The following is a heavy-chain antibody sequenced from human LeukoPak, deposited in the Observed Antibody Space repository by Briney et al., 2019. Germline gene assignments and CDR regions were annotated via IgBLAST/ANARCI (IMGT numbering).Heavy chain of an antibody. CDR3: ARGGYSGYDSYYFDY. J-gene: IGHJ4*02. V-gene: IGHV1-69*06. CDR2: IIPIFGTA. D-gene: IGHD5-12*01. CDR1: GYTFSSYA. Sequence: GASVKVSCKASGYTFSSYAISWVRQAPGQGLEWMGGIIPIFGTANYAQKFQGRVTITADKSTSTAYMELSSLRSEDTAVYYCARGGYSGYDSYYFDYWGQGTLVTVSS.